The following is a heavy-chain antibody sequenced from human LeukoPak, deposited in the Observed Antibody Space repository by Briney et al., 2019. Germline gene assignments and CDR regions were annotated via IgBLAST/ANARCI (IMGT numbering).Heavy chain of an antibody. CDR1: GFTVSSNY. J-gene: IGHJ4*02. CDR2: IYSGGST. D-gene: IGHD3-22*01. Sequence: GSLRLSCAASGFTVSSNYMSWVRQAPGKGLEWVSVIYSGGSTYYADSVKGRFTISRDNSKNTLYLQMNSLRAEDTAVYYCARGGAGYYDSSGYYFDWGQGTLVTVSS. V-gene: IGHV3-66*01. CDR3: ARGGAGYYDSSGYYFD.